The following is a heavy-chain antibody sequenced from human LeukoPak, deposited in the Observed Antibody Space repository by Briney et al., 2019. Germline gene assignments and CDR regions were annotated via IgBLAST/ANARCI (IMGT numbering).Heavy chain of an antibody. Sequence: SETLSLTCTVSGGSISSSSYYWGWIRQPPGKGLEWIGSIYYSGSAYHSPSLKSRVTISVDTSKNQFSLKLSSVTAADTAVYYCARQERTWIQLCYFDMWGQGTMVTVSS. D-gene: IGHD5-18*01. CDR1: GGSISSSSYY. CDR2: IYYSGSA. V-gene: IGHV4-39*01. CDR3: ARQERTWIQLCYFDM. J-gene: IGHJ3*02.